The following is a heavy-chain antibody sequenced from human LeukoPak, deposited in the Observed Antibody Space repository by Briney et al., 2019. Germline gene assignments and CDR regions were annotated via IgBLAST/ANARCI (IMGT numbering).Heavy chain of an antibody. J-gene: IGHJ6*02. CDR2: ISWDGGST. Sequence: TGGSLRLSCAASGFTLDDYAMRWVRQAPGKGLEWVSLISWDGGSTYYADSVKGRFTISRDNSKNSLYLQMNSLRAEDTALYYCAKARSGYPHYYYYGMDVWGQGTTVTVSS. V-gene: IGHV3-43D*03. CDR1: GFTLDDYA. CDR3: AKARSGYPHYYYYGMDV. D-gene: IGHD3-22*01.